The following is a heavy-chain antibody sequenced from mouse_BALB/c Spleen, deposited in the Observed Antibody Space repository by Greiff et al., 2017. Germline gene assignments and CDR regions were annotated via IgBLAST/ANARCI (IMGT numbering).Heavy chain of an antibody. CDR2: IDPETGGT. Sequence: QVHVKQSGAELVRPGASVTLSCKASGYTFTDYEMHWVKQTPVHGLEWIGAIDPETGGTAYNQKFKGKATLTADKSSSTAYMELRSLTSEDSAVYYCTRSPSEDYAMDYWGQGTSVTVSS. CDR3: TRSPSEDYAMDY. CDR1: GYTFTDYE. V-gene: IGHV1-15*01. J-gene: IGHJ4*01.